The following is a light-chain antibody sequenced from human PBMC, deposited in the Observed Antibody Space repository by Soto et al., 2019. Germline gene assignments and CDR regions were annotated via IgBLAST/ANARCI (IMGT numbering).Light chain of an antibody. J-gene: IGKJ1*01. Sequence: EIVLTQSPGTLSLSPGERATLSCRASQSVSSSYLAWYQQKPGQAPRLLIYGASSMATGIPDRFSGSGSGTDFTLTISRLEPADFAVYYCQQYGSSPWTFGQGTKVEIK. CDR3: QQYGSSPWT. V-gene: IGKV3-20*01. CDR2: GAS. CDR1: QSVSSSY.